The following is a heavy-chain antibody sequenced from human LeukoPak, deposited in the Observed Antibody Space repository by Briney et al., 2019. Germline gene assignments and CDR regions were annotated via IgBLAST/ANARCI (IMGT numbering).Heavy chain of an antibody. CDR1: GFTFSNYG. CDR3: ARPLSIVGATIGAFDI. J-gene: IGHJ3*02. V-gene: IGHV3-33*01. Sequence: SGGALSLSCAASGFTFSNYGMHWVRPAQGKGQEWVAVIWYDGSNGYYADSVKGRFTIPRDNSKNTLYLQMNSLRAEDTAVYYCARPLSIVGATIGAFDIWGQGTMVTVSS. D-gene: IGHD1-26*01. CDR2: IWYDGSNG.